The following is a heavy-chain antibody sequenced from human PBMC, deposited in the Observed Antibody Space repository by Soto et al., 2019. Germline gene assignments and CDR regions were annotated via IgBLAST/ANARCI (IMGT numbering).Heavy chain of an antibody. V-gene: IGHV3-30*03. CDR3: ATGGRQWLVTSDFIY. D-gene: IGHD6-19*01. Sequence: VQLVESGGGVVQPGRSLRLSCAASGFTFSDYAMHWVRQAPGKGLEWVAVVSHDGRNTHYADSMKGRFTISRDSSKNTVYLEMPSLRAVDTPVYYCATGGRQWLVTSDFIYWGQGALVTVSS. CDR2: VSHDGRNT. CDR1: GFTFSDYA. J-gene: IGHJ4*02.